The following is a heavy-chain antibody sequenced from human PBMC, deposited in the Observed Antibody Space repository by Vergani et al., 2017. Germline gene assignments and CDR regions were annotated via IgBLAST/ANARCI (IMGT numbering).Heavy chain of an antibody. D-gene: IGHD3-10*01. Sequence: QVQLVQSGAEVQKPGASVKVSCKASGYTFTSYYMHWVPPAPGQGLEWMGIINPSGGSTCYAQKFQGRVTMTRDTSTSTVYMKLSSLRSEDTAVYYCARESHGGFDYWGQGTLVTVSS. V-gene: IGHV1-46*03. CDR2: INPSGGST. CDR3: ARESHGGFDY. J-gene: IGHJ4*02. CDR1: GYTFTSYY.